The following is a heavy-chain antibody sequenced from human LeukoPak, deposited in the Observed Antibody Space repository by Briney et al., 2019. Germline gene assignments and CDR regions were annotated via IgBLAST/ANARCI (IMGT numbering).Heavy chain of an antibody. J-gene: IGHJ5*02. CDR3: ARGRWLQFGDWFDP. CDR1: GGSISSYY. CDR2: IYYSGST. V-gene: IGHV4-59*01. D-gene: IGHD5-24*01. Sequence: TSETLSPTCSVSGGSISSYYWSWIRQPPGKGLEWIGYIYYSGSTNYNPSLNSRVTISIDTSKNQFSLKLSSVTAADTAVYYCARGRWLQFGDWFDPWGQGTLVTVSS.